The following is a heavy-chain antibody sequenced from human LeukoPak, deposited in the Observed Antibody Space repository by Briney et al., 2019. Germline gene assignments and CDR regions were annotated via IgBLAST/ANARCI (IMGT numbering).Heavy chain of an antibody. CDR3: ARATLNYDILTGYPRFDP. Sequence: ASVKVSCKASGYTFTSYDINWVRQATGHGLEWMGWMNPNSGNTGYAQKFQGRVTITRNTSISTAYMELSSLRSEDTAVYYCARATLNYDILTGYPRFDPWGQGTLVTVSS. CDR2: MNPNSGNT. D-gene: IGHD3-9*01. CDR1: GYTFTSYD. J-gene: IGHJ5*02. V-gene: IGHV1-8*03.